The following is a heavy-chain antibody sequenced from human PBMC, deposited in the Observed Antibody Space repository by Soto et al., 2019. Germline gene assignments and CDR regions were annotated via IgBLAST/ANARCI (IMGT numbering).Heavy chain of an antibody. CDR3: ARGTGNYYYSMDV. J-gene: IGHJ6*02. CDR1: GFTFSSYG. V-gene: IGHV3-33*01. Sequence: QVQLAESGGGVVQPGRSLRLSCAASGFTFSSYGMLWVRQAPGKGLEWVALIWYGGSNYYYADSVKGRFTISRDNSKNTLYLQMNSLRAEDTAVYYCARGTGNYYYSMDVWGQGTTVTVSS. CDR2: IWYGGSNY.